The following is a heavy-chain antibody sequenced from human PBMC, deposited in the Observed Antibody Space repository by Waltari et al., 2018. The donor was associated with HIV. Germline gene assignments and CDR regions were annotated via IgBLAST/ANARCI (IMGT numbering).Heavy chain of an antibody. CDR2: FNPIFEGA. J-gene: IGHJ4*03. D-gene: IGHD3-10*01. V-gene: IGHV1-69*01. CDR1: GGAFNTFA. Sequence: QVQLEQSRAETKKPGSSVKVSCKASGGAFNTFAFTWVRPATGQGIQWVGGFNPIFEGAKKEECFQERLTITADAPTGTVYMELRNLSSDDTAIYYCERSDLRELVRSQRTFHCWGQGTMV. CDR3: ERSDLRELVRSQRTFHC.